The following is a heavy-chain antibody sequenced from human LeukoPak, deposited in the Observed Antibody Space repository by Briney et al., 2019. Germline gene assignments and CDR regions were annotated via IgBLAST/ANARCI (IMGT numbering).Heavy chain of an antibody. D-gene: IGHD2-15*01. CDR2: IYTSGST. V-gene: IGHV4-4*07. CDR1: GGSINSYY. J-gene: IGHJ3*02. Sequence: SETLSLTCTVSGGSINSYYWSWIRQPAGKGLEWIGRIYTSGSTNYNPSLKSRVTMSVDTSKNQFSLKLSSVTAADTAVYYCASTAVVVAATSDAFDIWGQGTMVTVSS. CDR3: ASTAVVVAATSDAFDI.